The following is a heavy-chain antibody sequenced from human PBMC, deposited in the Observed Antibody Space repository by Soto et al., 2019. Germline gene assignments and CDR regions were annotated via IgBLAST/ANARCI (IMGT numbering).Heavy chain of an antibody. V-gene: IGHV6-1*01. CDR3: AREDLGYCSSTSCSNYYYYGMDV. CDR2: TYYRSKWYN. J-gene: IGHJ6*02. D-gene: IGHD2-2*01. CDR1: GDSVSSNSAA. Sequence: SQTLSLPCAISGDSVSSNSAAWNWIRQSPSRGLEWLGRTYYRSKWYNDYAVSVKSRITINPDTSKNQFSLQLNPVTPEDTAVYYCAREDLGYCSSTSCSNYYYYGMDVWGQGTTVTVSS.